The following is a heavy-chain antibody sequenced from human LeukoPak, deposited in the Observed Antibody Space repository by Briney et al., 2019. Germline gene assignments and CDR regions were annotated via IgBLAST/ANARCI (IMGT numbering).Heavy chain of an antibody. J-gene: IGHJ6*04. Sequence: PSETLSLTCAVYGGSFSGYYWSWIRQPPGRGLEWLGEINHSGSTIYNTSLKSRVTISLYTSNNQFSLKLTSVTAADTAVYYCARGHTVTTYYYYFGMDVWGKGTTVTVSS. CDR1: GGSFSGYY. CDR2: INHSGST. D-gene: IGHD4-17*01. CDR3: ARGHTVTTYYYYFGMDV. V-gene: IGHV4-34*01.